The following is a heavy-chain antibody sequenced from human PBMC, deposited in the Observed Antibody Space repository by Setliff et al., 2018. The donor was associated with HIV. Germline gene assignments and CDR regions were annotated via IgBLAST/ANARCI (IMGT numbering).Heavy chain of an antibody. Sequence: GASVKVSCKASGYTFTSYYMHWVRQAPGQGLEWMGIINPSGGSTSYAQKFQGRVTMTRDTSTSTVYMELSSLRSEDTAVYYCARQRDFDWLLQNYYYMDVWGKGATVTVSS. CDR2: INPSGGST. CDR3: ARQRDFDWLLQNYYYMDV. CDR1: GYTFTSYY. D-gene: IGHD3-9*01. V-gene: IGHV1-46*01. J-gene: IGHJ6*03.